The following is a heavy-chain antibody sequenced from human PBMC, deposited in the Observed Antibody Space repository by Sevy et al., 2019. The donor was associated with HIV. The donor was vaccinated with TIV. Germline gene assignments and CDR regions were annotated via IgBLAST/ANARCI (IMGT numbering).Heavy chain of an antibody. D-gene: IGHD2-21*01. V-gene: IGHV3-30*02. Sequence: GGSLRLSCAASGFSFSSYGMHWVRQAPGKGLEWMSYIQYDGSNKDYADSVKGRFTISRANTKNTLYLQMNSLRVEETAGFYCGKEGGGEGGDHWGQGTLVTVSS. CDR3: GKEGGGEGGDH. J-gene: IGHJ4*02. CDR1: GFSFSSYG. CDR2: IQYDGSNK.